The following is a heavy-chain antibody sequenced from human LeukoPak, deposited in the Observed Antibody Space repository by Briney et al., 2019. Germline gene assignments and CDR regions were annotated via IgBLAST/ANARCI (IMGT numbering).Heavy chain of an antibody. CDR3: AELGITMIGGV. J-gene: IGHJ6*04. Sequence: GGSLRLSCAASGFTFTNYEMTWVRQAPGKGLEWVSYISSSGTTIYYADSVKGRFTISRDNAKNSLYLQMNSLRAEDTAVYYCAELGITMIGGVWGKGTTVTISS. CDR1: GFTFTNYE. V-gene: IGHV3-48*03. CDR2: ISSSGTTI. D-gene: IGHD3-10*02.